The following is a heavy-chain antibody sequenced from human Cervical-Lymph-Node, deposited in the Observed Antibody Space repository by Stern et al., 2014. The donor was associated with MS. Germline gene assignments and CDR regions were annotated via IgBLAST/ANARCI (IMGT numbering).Heavy chain of an antibody. CDR2: IPPIFGSA. CDR1: GDTFTDYA. Sequence: QVQLVQSGAEVKKPGSSVKVSCKASGDTFTDYAISWVRQAPGQGPAWMGGIPPIFGSADYAQKFQGRLTITADRSTSTAYMDLSSLTSEDTAVYYCAREVGSLAMDVWGQGTTVIVSS. D-gene: IGHD1-1*01. V-gene: IGHV1-69*06. J-gene: IGHJ6*01. CDR3: AREVGSLAMDV.